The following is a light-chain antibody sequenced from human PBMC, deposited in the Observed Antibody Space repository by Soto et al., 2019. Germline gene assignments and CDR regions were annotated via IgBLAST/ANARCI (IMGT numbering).Light chain of an antibody. Sequence: QAVVTQPPSASGTPGQRVTISCSGSSSNIGSNTVNWYQQLPGTAPKLLIYSNNQRPSGVPDRCSGSKSGTSASLAISGLQSEDEADYYCAAWDDSLNAVVFGGGTKLTVL. V-gene: IGLV1-44*01. CDR3: AAWDDSLNAVV. J-gene: IGLJ2*01. CDR2: SNN. CDR1: SSNIGSNT.